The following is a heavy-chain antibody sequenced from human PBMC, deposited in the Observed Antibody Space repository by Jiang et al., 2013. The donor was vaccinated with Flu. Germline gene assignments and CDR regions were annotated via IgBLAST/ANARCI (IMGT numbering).Heavy chain of an antibody. J-gene: IGHJ6*02. D-gene: IGHD2-2*01. CDR2: ISYDGSNK. CDR3: ARDKCSSTSCPPYYYYGMDV. V-gene: IGHV3-30*01. Sequence: VISYDGSNKYYADSVKGRFTISRDNSKNTLYLQMNSLRAEDTAVYYCARDKCSSTSCPPYYYYGMDVWGQGTTVTVSS.